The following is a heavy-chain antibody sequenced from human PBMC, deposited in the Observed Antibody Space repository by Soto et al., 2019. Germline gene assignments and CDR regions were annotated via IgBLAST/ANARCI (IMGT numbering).Heavy chain of an antibody. D-gene: IGHD3-10*01. V-gene: IGHV3-23*01. CDR3: AKDQGYYSSGGQGGFDY. CDR1: GFTFSSYA. CDR2: ISGSGGST. Sequence: EVQLLESGGGLVQPGGSLRLSCAASGFTFSSYAMSWVRQAPGKGLEWVSAISGSGGSTYYADSVKGRFTISRDNSKNTLYLQMNSLRAEDTAVYYCAKDQGYYSSGGQGGFDYWGQGTLVTVSS. J-gene: IGHJ4*02.